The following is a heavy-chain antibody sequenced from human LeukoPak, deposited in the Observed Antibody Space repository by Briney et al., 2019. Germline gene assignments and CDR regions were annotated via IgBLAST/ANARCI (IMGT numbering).Heavy chain of an antibody. CDR2: IKSKTDGGTT. V-gene: IGHV3-15*01. CDR3: TTFVPYCGGDCHWNYYYYYYMDV. CDR1: GFTFSNAW. D-gene: IGHD2-21*01. J-gene: IGHJ6*03. Sequence: PGGSLRLSCAASGFTFSNAWMSWVRQAPGKGLEWVGRIKSKTDGGTTDYAAPVKGRFTISRDDSKNTLYLQMNSLKTEDTAVYYCTTFVPYCGGDCHWNYYYYYYMDVWGKGTTVTVSS.